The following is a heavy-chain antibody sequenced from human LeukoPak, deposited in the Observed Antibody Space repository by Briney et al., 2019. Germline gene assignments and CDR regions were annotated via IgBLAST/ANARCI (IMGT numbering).Heavy chain of an antibody. CDR3: ARDGAFDI. J-gene: IGHJ3*02. CDR2: ISSNGGST. CDR1: GFTFSSYA. Sequence: GGSLRLSCAASGFTFSSYAMHWVRQAPGKGLEYVSAISSNGGSTYYANSVKGRFTISRDNSKNTLYLQMGSLRAEDMAVYYCARDGAFDIWGQGTMVTVSS. V-gene: IGHV3-64*01.